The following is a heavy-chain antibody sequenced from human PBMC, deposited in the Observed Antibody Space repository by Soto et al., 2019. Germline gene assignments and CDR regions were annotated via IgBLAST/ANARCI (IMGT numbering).Heavy chain of an antibody. CDR1: GGSISSYY. J-gene: IGHJ5*02. CDR3: ARRPGGSLVRGEENWFDP. D-gene: IGHD3-10*01. Sequence: PSETLSLTCTVSGGSISSYYWSWIRQPPGKGLEWIGYIYYSGSTNYNPSLKSRVTISVDTSKNQFSLKMRSVTAADTAVYYCARRPGGSLVRGEENWFDPWGQGTLVTVS. V-gene: IGHV4-59*08. CDR2: IYYSGST.